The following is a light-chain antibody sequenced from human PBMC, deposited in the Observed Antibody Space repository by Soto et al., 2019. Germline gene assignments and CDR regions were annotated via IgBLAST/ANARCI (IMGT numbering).Light chain of an antibody. J-gene: IGKJ1*01. V-gene: IGKV1-39*01. Sequence: IQLTQSPSSLSASVGDRVTITFRASQNIGVYLNWYQKKPGKAPKLLIHAASSLHSGVPSTFSGSGSGTDFALTISSLQPEDFATYYCHQTAANPWTFAQGTKVEIK. CDR2: AAS. CDR1: QNIGVY. CDR3: HQTAANPWT.